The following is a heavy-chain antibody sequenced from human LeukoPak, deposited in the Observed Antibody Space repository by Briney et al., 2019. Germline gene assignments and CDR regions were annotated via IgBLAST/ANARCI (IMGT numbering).Heavy chain of an antibody. Sequence: PSETLSLTCTVAYDSISSYYWSWIRQPPGKGLEWIGYIHNSGSTMYNPSLKSRLAMSLDTSKNQFSLKLSSVTAADTAVYYCAREHCSGGSCYHSWYFDLWGRGTLVTVSS. CDR1: YDSISSYY. CDR3: AREHCSGGSCYHSWYFDL. V-gene: IGHV4-59*01. D-gene: IGHD2-15*01. CDR2: IHNSGST. J-gene: IGHJ2*01.